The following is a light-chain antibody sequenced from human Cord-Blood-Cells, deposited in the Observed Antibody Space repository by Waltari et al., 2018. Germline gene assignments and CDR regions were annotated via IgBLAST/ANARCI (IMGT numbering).Light chain of an antibody. V-gene: IGLV2-11*01. CDR3: CSYAGSYTWV. CDR2: DVS. Sequence: QSALTQPRPVSGFPGRSVTIPGPGTGSVVGGYNYFSWYHQHPGKAPKLMIYDVSKRPSGVPDRFSGSKAGNTASLTISGLQAEDEADYYCCSYAGSYTWVFGGGTKLTVL. CDR1: GSVVGGYNY. J-gene: IGLJ3*02.